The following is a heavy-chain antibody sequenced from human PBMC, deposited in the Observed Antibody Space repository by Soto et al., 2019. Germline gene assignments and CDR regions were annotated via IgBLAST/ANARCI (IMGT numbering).Heavy chain of an antibody. CDR1: GGSISSYY. D-gene: IGHD1-20*01. J-gene: IGHJ6*03. CDR2: IYYSGST. Sequence: SETLSHTCTVSGGSISSYYWSWIRQPPGKGLKWIGYIYYSGSTNYNPSLKSRDTISVDTSKNQFSLKLSSVTAADTAVYYCVRWYKDYDYYYYYIDVWGKGTTVTVS. V-gene: IGHV4-59*01. CDR3: VRWYKDYDYYYYYIDV.